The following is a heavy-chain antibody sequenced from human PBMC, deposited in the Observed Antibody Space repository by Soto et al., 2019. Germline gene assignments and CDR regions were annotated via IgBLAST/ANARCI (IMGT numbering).Heavy chain of an antibody. CDR1: GFTFSSYA. CDR3: ARDVSGDTPYYYSSSGVDV. D-gene: IGHD6-19*01. Sequence: GGSLRLSCVASGFTFSSYAMHWVRQAPGKGLEWVAVISYDGSNKYYADSVKGRFTISRDNSKNTLYMQMKSLRDEDTAVYYCARDVSGDTPYYYSSSGVDVWGKETTVTVSS. J-gene: IGHJ6*04. CDR2: ISYDGSNK. V-gene: IGHV3-30-3*01.